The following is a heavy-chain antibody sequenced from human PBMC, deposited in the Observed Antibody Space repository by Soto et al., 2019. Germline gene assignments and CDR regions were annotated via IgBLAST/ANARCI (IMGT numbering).Heavy chain of an antibody. J-gene: IGHJ6*02. CDR3: ARAFLAVPEILDYYAMDV. Sequence: SVKVSCKSSGDSFSNHAINWVRQAPGQGLEWMGGLIPIYGTPNYAQKFQGRVTITADEVTTTAYMELSSLRSDDTAVYYCARAFLAVPEILDYYAMDVWGQGTTVTVSS. D-gene: IGHD2-8*01. V-gene: IGHV1-69*13. CDR2: LIPIYGTP. CDR1: GDSFSNHA.